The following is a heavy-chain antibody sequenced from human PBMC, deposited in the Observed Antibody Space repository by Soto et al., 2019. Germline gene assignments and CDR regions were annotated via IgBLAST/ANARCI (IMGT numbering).Heavy chain of an antibody. D-gene: IGHD3-16*01. CDR2: MNLNGGNT. J-gene: IGHJ6*03. CDR3: ARVPRGSRYFYYLDV. CDR1: GDTFTGDE. V-gene: IGHV1-8*01. Sequence: QVQLVQSGAEVKKPGASVKVSCKASGDTFTGDEITWVRQATGQGLEWMGWMNLNGGNTGYAQTFQGRVSMTGNPSISTAHMELSSLRSEDTAVYYCARVPRGSRYFYYLDVWGKGTTVIVSS.